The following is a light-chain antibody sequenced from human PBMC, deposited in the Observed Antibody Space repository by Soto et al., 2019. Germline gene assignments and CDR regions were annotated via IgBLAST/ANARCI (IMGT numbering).Light chain of an antibody. J-gene: IGLJ3*02. Sequence: QSALTQPASVSGSPGQSITISCTGTSSDVGGYNYVSWYQQHPGKAPKFLIYEVSNRPSGVSNRFSGSKSGNTASLTISGLQAEDEADYYCSSYTSTNTWVFGGGTKATVL. CDR1: SSDVGGYNY. CDR2: EVS. V-gene: IGLV2-14*01. CDR3: SSYTSTNTWV.